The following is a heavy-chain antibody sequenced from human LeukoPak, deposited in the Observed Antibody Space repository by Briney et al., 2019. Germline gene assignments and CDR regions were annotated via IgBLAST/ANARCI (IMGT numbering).Heavy chain of an antibody. Sequence: GASVKVSCKASGYTFTGYYMHWVRQAPGQGLEWMGWINPNSGGTNYAQKFQGRVTMTRDTSISTAYMELSRLRSDDTAVYYCARVEQGQWLVFVYWGQGTLVTVSS. J-gene: IGHJ4*02. CDR1: GYTFTGYY. V-gene: IGHV1-2*02. CDR3: ARVEQGQWLVFVY. CDR2: INPNSGGT. D-gene: IGHD6-19*01.